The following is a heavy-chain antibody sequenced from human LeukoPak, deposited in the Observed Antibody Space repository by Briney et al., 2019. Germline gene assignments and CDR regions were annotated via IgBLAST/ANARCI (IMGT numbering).Heavy chain of an antibody. V-gene: IGHV3-74*01. CDR1: AFTFASYW. CDR3: ARTGDYYYYGMD. D-gene: IGHD1-14*01. Sequence: GGSLRLSWPASAFTFASYWIQWVRQAPGKGLVWVSRINSDGRSTSYADFVKGRFTISRDNAETTLYLRMNSLRAEDTDVYYCARTGDYYYYGMD. J-gene: IGHJ6*01. CDR2: INSDGRST.